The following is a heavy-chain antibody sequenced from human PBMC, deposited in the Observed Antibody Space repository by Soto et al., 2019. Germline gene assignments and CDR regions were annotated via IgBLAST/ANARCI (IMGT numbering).Heavy chain of an antibody. CDR1: GGSISNYW. J-gene: IGHJ4*02. CDR3: VRHPTVFGGFYN. CDR2: IHYSGST. D-gene: IGHD3-10*01. Sequence: SETLSLTCTVSGGSISNYWWSWIRQSPGKELEWIGYIHYSGSTNYNPSLKSRVTISIDTSKNQFSLNLSSVTAADTAVYYCVRHPTVFGGFYNWGQGTLVTVSS. V-gene: IGHV4-59*08.